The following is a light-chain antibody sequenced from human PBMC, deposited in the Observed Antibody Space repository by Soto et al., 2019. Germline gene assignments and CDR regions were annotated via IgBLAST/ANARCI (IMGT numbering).Light chain of an antibody. CDR3: QQYGKTTWT. J-gene: IGKJ1*01. CDR1: QTVISNY. CDR2: GAS. Sequence: LILTQSPGALSLSPGEKATLSCRASQTVISNYLAWYQHKPGQPPRLLIYGASNRATGIPDRFSGSGSETDFTLTVSRLEPEDSAVYYCQQYGKTTWTVGQGTRVEIK. V-gene: IGKV3-20*01.